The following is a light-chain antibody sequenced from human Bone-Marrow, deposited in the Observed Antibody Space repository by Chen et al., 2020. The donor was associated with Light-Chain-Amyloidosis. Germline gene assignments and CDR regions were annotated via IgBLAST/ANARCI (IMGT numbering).Light chain of an antibody. Sequence: SYVLTQPSSVSAAPGQTAPIPCGGNNIGSTSVHWYQQTPGQAPLLVVYDDSDRPSGIPERLSGSNSGNTATLTISRVEAGDEADYYCQVWDRSSDRPVFGGGTKLTVL. J-gene: IGLJ3*02. CDR2: DDS. V-gene: IGLV3-21*02. CDR3: QVWDRSSDRPV. CDR1: NIGSTS.